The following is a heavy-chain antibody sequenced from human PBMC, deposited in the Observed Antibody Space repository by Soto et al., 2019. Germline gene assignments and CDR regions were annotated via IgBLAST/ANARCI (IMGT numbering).Heavy chain of an antibody. Sequence: SSETLSLTCTVSGGSISSYYWSWIRQPAGKGLEWIGRIYTSGSTNYNPSLKSRVTMSVDTSKNQFSLKLSSVTAADTAVYYCARVKLGYSYGYGTAILDPWGQGTLVTVSS. D-gene: IGHD5-18*01. J-gene: IGHJ5*02. CDR1: GGSISSYY. V-gene: IGHV4-4*07. CDR2: IYTSGST. CDR3: ARVKLGYSYGYGTAILDP.